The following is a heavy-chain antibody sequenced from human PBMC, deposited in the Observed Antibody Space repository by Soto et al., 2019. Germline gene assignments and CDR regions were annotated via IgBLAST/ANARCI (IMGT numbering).Heavy chain of an antibody. J-gene: IGHJ6*02. CDR2: IIPIFGTA. V-gene: IGHV1-69*01. CDR1: GGTFSSYA. Sequence: QVQLVQSGAEVKKPGSSVKVSCKASGGTFSSYAISWVRQAPGQGLEWMGGIIPIFGTANYAQKCQGRVTITADESTSTAYMELSSLRSEDTAVYYCASFDIVVVVAAQTPYYYYGMDVWGQGTTVTVSS. CDR3: ASFDIVVVVAAQTPYYYYGMDV. D-gene: IGHD2-15*01.